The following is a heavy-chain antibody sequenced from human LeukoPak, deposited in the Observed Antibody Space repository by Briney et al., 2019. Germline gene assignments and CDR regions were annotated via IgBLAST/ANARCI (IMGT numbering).Heavy chain of an antibody. Sequence: SGTLSLTCGVSGGSISNTNWWTWVRQPPGRGLEWIGEVNLQGSTNYNPSLKSRVAISVDKSENHISLKLSSVTAADTAVYYCARFLKYYGSGNAFDIWGQGTMVTVSS. CDR1: GGSISNTNW. D-gene: IGHD3-10*01. J-gene: IGHJ3*02. CDR3: ARFLKYYGSGNAFDI. V-gene: IGHV4-4*02. CDR2: VNLQGST.